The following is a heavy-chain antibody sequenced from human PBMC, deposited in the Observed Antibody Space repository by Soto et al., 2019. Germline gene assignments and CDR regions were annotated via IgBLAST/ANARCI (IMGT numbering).Heavy chain of an antibody. CDR3: AREGRDSSPYSGYDLAPFDY. CDR1: GGSISSYY. CDR2: IYYSGST. Sequence: SETPSLTCTVSGGSISSYYWSWIRQPPGKGLEWIGYIYYSGSTNYNPSLKSRVTISVDTSKNQFSLKLSSVTAADTAVYYCAREGRDSSPYSGYDLAPFDYWGQGTLVTVSS. V-gene: IGHV4-59*01. D-gene: IGHD5-12*01. J-gene: IGHJ4*02.